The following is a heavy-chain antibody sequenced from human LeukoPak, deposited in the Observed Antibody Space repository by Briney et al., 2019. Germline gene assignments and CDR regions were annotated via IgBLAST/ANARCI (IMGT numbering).Heavy chain of an antibody. CDR2: ISAYNGNT. CDR1: GYTFTSYG. Sequence: GASVKVSCKASGYTFTSYGISWVRQAPGQGLQWMGWISAYNGNTNYAQKLQGRVTMTTDTSTSTAYMELRSLRSDDTAVYYCARGVGYYYYYYMDVWGKGTTVTVSS. D-gene: IGHD1-26*01. J-gene: IGHJ6*03. CDR3: ARGVGYYYYYYMDV. V-gene: IGHV1-18*01.